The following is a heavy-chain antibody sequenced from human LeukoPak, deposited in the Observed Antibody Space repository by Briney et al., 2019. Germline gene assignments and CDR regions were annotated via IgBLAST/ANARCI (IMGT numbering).Heavy chain of an antibody. D-gene: IGHD6-13*01. CDR1: GFTFSSYG. V-gene: IGHV3-30*18. CDR2: ISYDGSNK. CDR3: AKVFGRRYSSSNGLGN. J-gene: IGHJ4*02. Sequence: PGGSLRLSCAASGFTFSSYGMHWVRQAPGKGLERVAVISYDGSNKYYADSVKGRFTISRDNSKNTLYLQMNSLRAEDTAVYYCAKVFGRRYSSSNGLGNWGQGTLVTVSS.